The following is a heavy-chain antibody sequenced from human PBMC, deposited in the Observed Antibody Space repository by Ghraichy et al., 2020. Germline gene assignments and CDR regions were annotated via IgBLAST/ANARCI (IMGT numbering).Heavy chain of an antibody. CDR2: INHSGST. D-gene: IGHD3-10*01. J-gene: IGHJ5*02. CDR3: ARGRDLMVRGVRGFDP. CDR1: GGSFSGYY. Sequence: SETLSLTCAVYGGSFSGYYWSWIRQPPGKGLEWIGEINHSGSTNYNPSLKSRVTISVDTSKNQFSLKLSSVTAADTAVYYCARGRDLMVRGVRGFDPWGQGTLVTVSS. V-gene: IGHV4-34*01.